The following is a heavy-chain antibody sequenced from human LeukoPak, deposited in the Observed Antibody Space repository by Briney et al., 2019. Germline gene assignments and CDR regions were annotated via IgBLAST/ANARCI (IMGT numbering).Heavy chain of an antibody. CDR1: GFTFSSYS. CDR3: VRDGMGVIKAFDI. D-gene: IGHD3-10*01. V-gene: IGHV3-7*03. Sequence: PGGSLRLSCAASGFTFSSYSMNWVRQAPGKGLEWVANIKQDGSEKYYVDSVKGRFTISRDNAKNSLYLQMSSLRAEDTAVYYCVRDGMGVIKAFDIWGQGTMVTVSS. J-gene: IGHJ3*02. CDR2: IKQDGSEK.